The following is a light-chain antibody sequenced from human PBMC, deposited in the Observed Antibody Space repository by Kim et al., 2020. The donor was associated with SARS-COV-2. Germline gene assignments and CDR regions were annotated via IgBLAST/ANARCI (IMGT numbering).Light chain of an antibody. CDR1: SLRTYY. CDR2: GKN. V-gene: IGLV3-19*01. CDR3: NSRDNNDNVL. J-gene: IGLJ2*01. Sequence: SSELPQDPAVSVALGQTVRITCQGDSLRTYYTTWFQQKPGQAPIVVFYGKNNRPSGIPDRFSGSSSGNTASLTITATQAGDEADYYCNSRDNNDNVLFGGGTQRTV.